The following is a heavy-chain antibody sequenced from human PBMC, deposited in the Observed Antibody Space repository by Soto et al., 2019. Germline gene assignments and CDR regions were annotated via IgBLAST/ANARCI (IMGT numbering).Heavy chain of an antibody. V-gene: IGHV2-5*02. J-gene: IGHJ6*02. CDR2: IYCDDDK. CDR3: AHSRCGGDCLRSYSSHYYYGMDV. D-gene: IGHD2-21*02. CDR1: GFSLSTGGVG. Sequence: QITLKESGPTLVKPTQTLTLTCTFSGFSLSTGGVGVGWIRQPPGKALEWLALIYCDDDKRYSPSLKSRITVTTDPSKNQVGLTMTNMDPVDTATYYCAHSRCGGDCLRSYSSHYYYGMDVWGQGTTVTVS.